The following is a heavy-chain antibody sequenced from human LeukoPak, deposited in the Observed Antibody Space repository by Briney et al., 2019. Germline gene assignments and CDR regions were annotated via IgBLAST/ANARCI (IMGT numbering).Heavy chain of an antibody. CDR3: ARETTVTFPDAFDI. CDR2: IGSDGKT. CDR1: GFNFGSYS. Sequence: GGSLRLSCAASGFNFGSYSMTWVRQAPGKGLEWVSAIGSDGKTYYADSVRGRFTISRDNSKNMLYLQINSLRADDTAVYYCARETTVTFPDAFDIWGQGTMVTVSS. D-gene: IGHD4-17*01. J-gene: IGHJ3*02. V-gene: IGHV3-23*01.